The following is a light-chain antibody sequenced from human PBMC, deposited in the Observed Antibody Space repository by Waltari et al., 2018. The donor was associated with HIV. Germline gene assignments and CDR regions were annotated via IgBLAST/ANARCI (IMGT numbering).Light chain of an antibody. CDR3: QQSYSTPWT. J-gene: IGKJ1*01. V-gene: IGKV1-39*01. Sequence: DIQMTQSPSSLSASVGDRVTITCRASQSISSYLNWYQQKPGKAPKLLIYAASSLQSGVPSRVSGSGSGTDFTLTISSLQPEDFATYYCQQSYSTPWTFGQGTKVEIK. CDR2: AAS. CDR1: QSISSY.